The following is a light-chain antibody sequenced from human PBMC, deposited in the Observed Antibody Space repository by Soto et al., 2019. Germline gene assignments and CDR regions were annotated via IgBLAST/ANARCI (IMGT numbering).Light chain of an antibody. CDR3: QQYGSSPIT. CDR1: QSVSNNY. CDR2: GAS. V-gene: IGKV3-20*01. J-gene: IGKJ5*01. Sequence: EIVLTQSPGTLSLSPGERATVSCRASQSVSNNYLAWYQQKPGQTFRLLIYGASSRATGIPDRISGSGSGTDFTLTISRLEPEDFAVYYCQQYGSSPITFGQGTRLEIK.